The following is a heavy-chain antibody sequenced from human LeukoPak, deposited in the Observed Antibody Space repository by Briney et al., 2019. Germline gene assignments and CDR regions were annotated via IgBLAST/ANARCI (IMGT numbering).Heavy chain of an antibody. J-gene: IGHJ4*02. D-gene: IGHD3-3*01. CDR3: ARDHRYYDFWSGYPFFDY. CDR1: GGSFSGYY. V-gene: IGHV4-34*01. CDR2: INHSGST. Sequence: PSETLSLTCAVYGGSFSGYYWSWIRQPPGKGLEWIGEINHSGSTNYNPSLKSRVTISVDTSKNQFPLKLSSVTAADTAVYYCARDHRYYDFWSGYPFFDYWGQGTLVTVSS.